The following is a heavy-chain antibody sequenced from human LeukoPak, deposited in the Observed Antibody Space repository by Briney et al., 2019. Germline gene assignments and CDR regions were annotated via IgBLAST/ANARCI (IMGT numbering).Heavy chain of an antibody. CDR3: ARDRNYDFWSGYIHMDV. CDR1: GGSISSYY. CDR2: IYTSGST. Sequence: PSETLSLTCTVSGGSISSYYWSWIRQPAGKGLEWIGRIYTSGSTNYNPSLKSRVTMSVDTSKNQFSLKLSSVTAADTAVYYCARDRNYDFWSGYIHMDVWGKGTTVTVSS. D-gene: IGHD3-3*01. J-gene: IGHJ6*03. V-gene: IGHV4-4*07.